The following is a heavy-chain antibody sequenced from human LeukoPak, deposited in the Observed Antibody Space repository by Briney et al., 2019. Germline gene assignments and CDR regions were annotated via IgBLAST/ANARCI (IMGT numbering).Heavy chain of an antibody. CDR1: GYSFTNYW. Sequence: GESLKISCKGSGYSFTNYWIGWVRQMPGKGLEWVGRIKSKTDGGTTDYAAPVKGRFTISRDDSKNTLYLQMNSLKTEDTAVYYCTTDVVVVAARGYWGQGTLVTVSS. D-gene: IGHD2-15*01. CDR2: IKSKTDGGTT. J-gene: IGHJ4*02. V-gene: IGHV3-15*01. CDR3: TTDVVVVAARGY.